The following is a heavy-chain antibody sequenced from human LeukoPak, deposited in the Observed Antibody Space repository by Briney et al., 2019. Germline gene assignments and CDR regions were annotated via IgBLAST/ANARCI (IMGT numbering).Heavy chain of an antibody. V-gene: IGHV5-10-1*01. J-gene: IGHJ5*02. CDR1: GYRFTSYW. CDR3: ARHTTDITVTTTWFDP. D-gene: IGHD1-7*01. Sequence: GECLKISCKGSGYRFTSYWISWVRQMPGKGLEWMGRIEPSDSYTNSSPSFPGHVTISADKSINTAYLQWSSLKASDTAMYYCARHTTDITVTTTWFDPWGQGTLVTVPS. CDR2: IEPSDSYT.